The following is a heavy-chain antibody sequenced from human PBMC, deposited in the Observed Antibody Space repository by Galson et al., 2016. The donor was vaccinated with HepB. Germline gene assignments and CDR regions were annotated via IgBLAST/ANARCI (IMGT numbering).Heavy chain of an antibody. J-gene: IGHJ4*02. CDR2: XXXGGXX. Sequence: LRLSCAASGFTVSNXXXSWXXXAPXXXLXXXSLXXXGGXXXYATSVKDPFTISRDNSKNTLYLQMNXXGAEDTAAYYCASMTGKTPGGYXGQGTXVTVXS. CDR3: ASMTGKTPGGY. V-gene: IGHV3-53*01. CDR1: GFTVSNXX. D-gene: IGHD1-20*01.